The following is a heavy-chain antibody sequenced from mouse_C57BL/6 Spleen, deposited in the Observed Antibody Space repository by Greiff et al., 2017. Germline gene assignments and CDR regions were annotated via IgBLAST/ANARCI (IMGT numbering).Heavy chain of an antibody. CDR3: ARTTVVATRYFDV. CDR1: GYTFTSYW. CDR2: IDPSDSYT. V-gene: IGHV1-50*01. J-gene: IGHJ1*03. D-gene: IGHD1-1*01. Sequence: QVQLQQPGAELVKPGASVKLSCKASGYTFTSYWMQWVKQRPGQGLEWIGEIDPSDSYTNYNQKFKGKATLTVDTSSSTAYMQLSSLISEDSAVYYCARTTVVATRYFDVWGTGTTVTVSS.